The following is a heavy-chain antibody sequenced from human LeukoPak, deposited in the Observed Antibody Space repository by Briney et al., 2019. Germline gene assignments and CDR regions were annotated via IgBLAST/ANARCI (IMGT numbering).Heavy chain of an antibody. CDR1: SGSIRSYH. CDR3: ARNGYTKSWTHLDY. V-gene: IGHV4-4*07. D-gene: IGHD3/OR15-3a*01. CDR2: IYTTGDT. Sequence: PSETLSLTCTVSSGSIRSYHWAWIRPPAGKELEWIGRIYTTGDTDYNPSLKSRVTTSVDTSKNQFSLNLRSVTTADTAFYYCARNGYTKSWTHLDYWGQGILVSVSS. J-gene: IGHJ4*02.